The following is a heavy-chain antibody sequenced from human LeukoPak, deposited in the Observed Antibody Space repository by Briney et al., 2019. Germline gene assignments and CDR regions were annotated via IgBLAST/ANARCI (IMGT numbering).Heavy chain of an antibody. V-gene: IGHV3-7*01. CDR1: GITFSSLW. D-gene: IGHD6-13*01. J-gene: IGHJ3*02. CDR2: IKHDGSEE. Sequence: GGSLRLSCAASGITFSSLWMSWFRQAPSKGLEWVADIKHDGSEEHYVASVKGRFTISRDNAKLYLQMNSLRAEDTAVYHCARYRTMAAADDAFDIWGQGTMVTVSS. CDR3: ARYRTMAAADDAFDI.